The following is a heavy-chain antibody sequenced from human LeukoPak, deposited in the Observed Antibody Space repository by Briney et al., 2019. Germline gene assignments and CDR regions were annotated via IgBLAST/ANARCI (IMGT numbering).Heavy chain of an antibody. J-gene: IGHJ4*02. V-gene: IGHV3-48*03. CDR3: TREQDREAAATVIGDS. Sequence: GGSLRLSCVASGFTFSRFEMNWVRQAPGKGLEWISHISTGTYIAYADSVKGRFTISRDNAKNSLYLQMNSLRAEDTAVYYCTREQDREAAATVIGDSWGQGTLVTVSS. D-gene: IGHD2-15*01. CDR2: ISTGTYI. CDR1: GFTFSRFE.